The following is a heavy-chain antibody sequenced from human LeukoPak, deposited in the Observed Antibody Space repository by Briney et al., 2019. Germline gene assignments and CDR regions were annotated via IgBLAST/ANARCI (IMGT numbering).Heavy chain of an antibody. CDR2: ISWNSGSI. J-gene: IGHJ4*02. CDR3: AKDTAMGMTGGYFDY. Sequence: GGSLRLSCAASGFTFDDYAMHWVRHAPGKGLEWVSGISWNSGSIGYADSVKGRFAISRDNAKNSLYLQMNSLRAEDTALYYCAKDTAMGMTGGYFDYWGQGTLVTVSS. D-gene: IGHD5-18*01. CDR1: GFTFDDYA. V-gene: IGHV3-9*01.